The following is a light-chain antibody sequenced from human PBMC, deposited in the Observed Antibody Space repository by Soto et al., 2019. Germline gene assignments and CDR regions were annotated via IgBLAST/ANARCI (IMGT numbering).Light chain of an antibody. CDR1: QSVSSSY. V-gene: IGKV3-20*01. CDR2: GAS. CDR3: QKYGSSPYT. J-gene: IGKJ2*01. Sequence: EIVLTQSPGTLSLSPGERATLSCRASQSVSSSYLAWYQQKAGQAPRLLIYGASSRATGIPDRFSGSGSGTDFTLTISRLEPEDFAVYYCQKYGSSPYTFGQGTKLEIK.